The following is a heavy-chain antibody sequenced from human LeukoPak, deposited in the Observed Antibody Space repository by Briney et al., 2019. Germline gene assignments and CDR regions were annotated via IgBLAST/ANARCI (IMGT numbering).Heavy chain of an antibody. V-gene: IGHV4-59*04. D-gene: IGHD5-24*01. CDR3: ARTENYIPEDCFDP. Sequence: GSLRLSCAASGFTFSSYAMSWVRQPPGKGLEWIGTICYSGSTFYNPSLKSRVTLSVDTSKNQFSLKLSSVTAADTAVYYCARTENYIPEDCFDPWGQGTLVTVSS. J-gene: IGHJ5*02. CDR2: ICYSGST. CDR1: GFTFSSYA.